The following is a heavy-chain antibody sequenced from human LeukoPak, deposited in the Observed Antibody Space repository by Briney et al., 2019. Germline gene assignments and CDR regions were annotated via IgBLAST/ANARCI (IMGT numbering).Heavy chain of an antibody. V-gene: IGHV3-23*01. Sequence: GGSLRLSCAASGFTFSSYAMSWVRQAPGRGREWVSAISGSGGSTYYADSVKGRFTISRDNSKNTLYLQMNSLRAEDTAVYYCARDAYGCSGGSCYSYYYYYMDVWGKGTTVTVSS. D-gene: IGHD2-15*01. CDR1: GFTFSSYA. J-gene: IGHJ6*03. CDR3: ARDAYGCSGGSCYSYYYYYMDV. CDR2: ISGSGGST.